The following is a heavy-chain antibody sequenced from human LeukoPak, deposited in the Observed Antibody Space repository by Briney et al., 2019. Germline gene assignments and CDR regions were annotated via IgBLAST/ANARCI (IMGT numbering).Heavy chain of an antibody. D-gene: IGHD3-22*01. V-gene: IGHV3-30-3*01. CDR1: GFTFSSYA. Sequence: SGGSLRLSCAASGFTFSSYAMHWVRQAPGKGLEWVAVISYDGSNKYYADSVKGRFTISRDNSKNTLYLQMNSLRAEDTAVYYCARAGYYYDSSDTTYYFDYWGQGTLVTVSS. CDR3: ARAGYYYDSSDTTYYFDY. J-gene: IGHJ4*02. CDR2: ISYDGSNK.